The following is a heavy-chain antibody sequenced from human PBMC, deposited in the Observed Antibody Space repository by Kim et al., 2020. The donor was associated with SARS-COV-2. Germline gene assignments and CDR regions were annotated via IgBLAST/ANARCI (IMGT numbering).Heavy chain of an antibody. CDR2: IGGSGSNI. D-gene: IGHD3-16*01. Sequence: GGSLRLSCAASGFTFSSSPMSWVRQAPGKGLEWVSAIGGSGSNIYYADSMKGRFTISRDNSKNTLFLQVNSLRAEDTAVYYCARDWPGGDGFDIWGQGT. CDR1: GFTFSSSP. J-gene: IGHJ3*02. V-gene: IGHV3-23*01. CDR3: ARDWPGGDGFDI.